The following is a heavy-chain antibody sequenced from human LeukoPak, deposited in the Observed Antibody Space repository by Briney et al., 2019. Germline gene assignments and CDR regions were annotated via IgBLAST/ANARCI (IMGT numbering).Heavy chain of an antibody. V-gene: IGHV3-21*05. CDR1: GFTFSGYG. CDR2: IGGSSGYT. Sequence: GGSLRLSCAAPGFTFSGYGMTWVRQAPGEGLEWVSYIGGSSGYTDYAGSVKGRFTISRDNAKNSLYLQMTSLRVEDTAVYYCARSRGATHWGQGTLVTVSS. J-gene: IGHJ4*02. D-gene: IGHD3-16*01. CDR3: ARSRGATH.